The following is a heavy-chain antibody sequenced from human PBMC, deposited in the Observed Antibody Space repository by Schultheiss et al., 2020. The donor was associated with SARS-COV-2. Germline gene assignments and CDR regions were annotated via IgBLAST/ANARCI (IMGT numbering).Heavy chain of an antibody. CDR2: ISWNSGSI. CDR1: GFTFDDYA. CDR3: ARGATLYYYYGMDV. J-gene: IGHJ6*02. V-gene: IGHV3-9*01. D-gene: IGHD1-26*01. Sequence: GGSLRLSCAASGFTFDDYAMHWVRQAPGKGLEWVSGISWNSGSIGYADSVKGRFTISRDNAKNSLYLQMNSLRAEDTALYYCARGATLYYYYGMDVWGQGTTVTVSS.